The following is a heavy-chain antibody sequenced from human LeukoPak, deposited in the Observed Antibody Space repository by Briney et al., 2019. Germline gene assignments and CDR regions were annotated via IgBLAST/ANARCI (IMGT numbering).Heavy chain of an antibody. CDR3: ARELIAAAGTIDY. J-gene: IGHJ4*02. CDR1: GGSISSSNW. D-gene: IGHD6-13*01. Sequence: SETLSLTCAVSGGSISSSNWWSWVRQPPGKGLEWIGEIYHSGSTNYNPSLKSRVTISVDKSKNQFSLKLSSVTAADTAVYYCARELIAAAGTIDYWGQGTLVTVSS. V-gene: IGHV4-4*02. CDR2: IYHSGST.